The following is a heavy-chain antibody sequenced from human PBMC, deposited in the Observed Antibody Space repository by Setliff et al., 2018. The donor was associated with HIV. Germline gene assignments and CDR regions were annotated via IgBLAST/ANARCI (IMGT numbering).Heavy chain of an antibody. V-gene: IGHV4-4*02. CDR1: GDSISSSNW. CDR2: IHHGGTT. J-gene: IGHJ3*02. Sequence: SQTLSLTCAVSGDSISSSNWWNWVRQPPGKGLEWIGEIHHGGTTNYNPSLKSRLSILLDKSNNQLSLKVTSVTAADTAVYYCARDTNYGDDIWAFDMWGQGTKVTVAS. CDR3: ARDTNYGDDIWAFDM. D-gene: IGHD4-17*01.